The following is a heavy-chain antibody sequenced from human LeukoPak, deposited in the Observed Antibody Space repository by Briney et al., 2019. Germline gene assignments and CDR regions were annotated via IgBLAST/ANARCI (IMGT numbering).Heavy chain of an antibody. CDR2: ISYDGSNK. D-gene: IGHD5-24*01. CDR1: GFTFSSYA. CDR3: ARAWHGWLHPYYYGMDV. J-gene: IGHJ6*02. V-gene: IGHV3-30*04. Sequence: GGSLRLSCAASGFTFSSYAMHWVRQAPGKGLEWVAVISYDGSNKYYADSVKGRFTISRDYSKNTLYLQMNSLRAEDTAVYYCARAWHGWLHPYYYGMDVWGQGTTVTVSS.